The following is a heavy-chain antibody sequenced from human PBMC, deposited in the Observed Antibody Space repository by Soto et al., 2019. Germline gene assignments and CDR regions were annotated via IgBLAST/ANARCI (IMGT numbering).Heavy chain of an antibody. J-gene: IGHJ6*02. CDR1: GGSISSSSYY. CDR2: IYYSGST. Sequence: PSETLSLTCTVSGGSISSSSYYWGWIRQPPGKGLEWIGSIYYSGSTYYNPSLESRVTISVDTSKNQFSLKLSSVTAADTAVYYCEANGYYYYGMDVWGQGTTVTVSS. V-gene: IGHV4-39*01. D-gene: IGHD1-1*01. CDR3: EANGYYYYGMDV.